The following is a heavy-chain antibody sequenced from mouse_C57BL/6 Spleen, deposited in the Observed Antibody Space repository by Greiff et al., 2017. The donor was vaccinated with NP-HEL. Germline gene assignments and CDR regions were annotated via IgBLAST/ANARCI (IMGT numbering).Heavy chain of an antibody. CDR1: GYTFTDYN. J-gene: IGHJ4*01. Sequence: EVQLQQSGPELVKPGASVKIPCKASGYTFTDYNMDWVKQSHGTSLEWIGDINPNNGGTIYNQKFKGKATLTVDKSSSTAYLEHRSLTSEDTAGYYWARKGPSTMVTTGDYYAMDYWGQGTSVTVSS. V-gene: IGHV1-18*01. D-gene: IGHD2-2*01. CDR2: INPNNGGT. CDR3: ARKGPSTMVTTGDYYAMDY.